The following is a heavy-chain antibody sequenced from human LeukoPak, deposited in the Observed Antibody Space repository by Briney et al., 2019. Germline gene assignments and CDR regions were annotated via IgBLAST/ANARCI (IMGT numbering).Heavy chain of an antibody. CDR2: IYYSGST. CDR1: GGSISSYY. J-gene: IGHJ4*02. CDR3: ARAGGIAAAGFVDY. V-gene: IGHV4-59*12. D-gene: IGHD6-13*01. Sequence: NPSETLSLTCTVSGGSISSYYWSWIRQPPGKGLEWIGYIYYSGSTNYNPSLKSRVTISVDTPKNQFSLKLSSVTAADTAVYYCARAGGIAAAGFVDYWGQGTLVTVSS.